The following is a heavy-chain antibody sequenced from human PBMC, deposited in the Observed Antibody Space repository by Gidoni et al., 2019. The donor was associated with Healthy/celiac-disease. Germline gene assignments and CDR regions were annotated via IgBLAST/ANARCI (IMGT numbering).Heavy chain of an antibody. CDR2: ISGSGGRT. D-gene: IGHD2-15*01. J-gene: IGHJ6*02. CDR3: AKLYCSGGSCYSPPRYYYYGMDV. Sequence: EVQLLESGGGLVQPGGSLRLSCAASGFPLSRYALSWVRQAPGTGLGVVSAISGSGGRTYYADSVKGRFTISRDNSKNTLYLQMNSLRAEDTAVYYCAKLYCSGGSCYSPPRYYYYGMDVWGQGTTVTVSS. CDR1: GFPLSRYA. V-gene: IGHV3-23*01.